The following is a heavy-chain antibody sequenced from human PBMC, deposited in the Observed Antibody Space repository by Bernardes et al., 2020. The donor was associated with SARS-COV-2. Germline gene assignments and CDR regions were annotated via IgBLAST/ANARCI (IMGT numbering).Heavy chain of an antibody. CDR3: ASRMATSWGFDY. CDR2: IYRGGST. D-gene: IGHD3-16*01. Sequence: GGSLRLSCAASGFTVSSNYMGWVRQAPGKGLEWVSVIYRGGSTYYADSVKGRFSISRDNSKNTLFLQMNSLRVEDTAVYYCASRMATSWGFDYWGQGTLFTVSS. V-gene: IGHV3-66*02. CDR1: GFTVSSNY. J-gene: IGHJ4*02.